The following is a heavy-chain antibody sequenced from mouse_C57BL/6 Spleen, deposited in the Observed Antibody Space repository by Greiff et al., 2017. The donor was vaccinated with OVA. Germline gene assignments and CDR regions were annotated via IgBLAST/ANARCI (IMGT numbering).Heavy chain of an antibody. CDR2: IDPSDSET. J-gene: IGHJ4*01. CDR1: GYTFTSYW. V-gene: IGHV1-52*01. D-gene: IGHD2-2*01. Sequence: VQLQQPGAELVRPGSSVKLSCKASGYTFTSYWMHWVKQRPIQGLEWIGNIDPSDSETHYNQKFKDKATLTVDKSSSTAYMQLSSLTSEDSAVYYCARRMVTTNYAMDYWGQGTSVTVSS. CDR3: ARRMVTTNYAMDY.